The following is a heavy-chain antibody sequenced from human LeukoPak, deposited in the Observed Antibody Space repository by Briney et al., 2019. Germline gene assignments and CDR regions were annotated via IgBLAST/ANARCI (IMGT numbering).Heavy chain of an antibody. Sequence: GASVKVSCKASGYTFTGYYMHWVRQAPGQGLEWMGWINPNSGGTNYAQKFQGRVTMTRDTSISTAYMELSRLRSDDTAVYYCARGGFVGGIDAFDIWGQGKKVTVSS. D-gene: IGHD3-16*01. V-gene: IGHV1-2*02. CDR1: GYTFTGYY. CDR3: ARGGFVGGIDAFDI. CDR2: INPNSGGT. J-gene: IGHJ3*02.